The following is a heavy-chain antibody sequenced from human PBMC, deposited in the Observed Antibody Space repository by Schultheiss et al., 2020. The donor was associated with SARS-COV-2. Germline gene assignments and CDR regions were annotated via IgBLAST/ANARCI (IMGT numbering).Heavy chain of an antibody. D-gene: IGHD5-18*01. CDR1: GFTFSSYA. Sequence: GGSLRLSCAASGFTFSSYAMSWVRQAPGKGLEWVSAISASGATTDYADSGEGRFTISRDNSKNTVYLQVNTLRAEDTAVYYCAKSMRYGYGFDSWGQGTLVTVSS. J-gene: IGHJ4*02. V-gene: IGHV3-23*01. CDR3: AKSMRYGYGFDS. CDR2: ISASGATT.